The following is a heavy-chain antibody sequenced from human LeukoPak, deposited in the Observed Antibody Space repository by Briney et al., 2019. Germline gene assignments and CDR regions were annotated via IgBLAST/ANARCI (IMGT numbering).Heavy chain of an antibody. CDR3: ARGRREQLWRDYYHYYMDV. Sequence: ASVKVSCKASGYTFTSYYMHCVRQAPGQGLEWMGWINPNSGGTNYAQKFQGRVTMTRDTSISTAYMELSRLRSDDTAVYYCARGRREQLWRDYYHYYMDVWGKGTTVTVSS. CDR2: INPNSGGT. D-gene: IGHD5-18*01. CDR1: GYTFTSYY. V-gene: IGHV1-2*02. J-gene: IGHJ6*03.